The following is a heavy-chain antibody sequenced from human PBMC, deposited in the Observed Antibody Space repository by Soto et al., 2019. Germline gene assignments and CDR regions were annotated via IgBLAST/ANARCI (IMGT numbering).Heavy chain of an antibody. D-gene: IGHD6-19*01. CDR2: IYYSGST. CDR1: GGSISSYY. J-gene: IGHJ4*02. V-gene: IGHV4-59*01. CDR3: ARVRYSSGLTKLFDY. Sequence: SETLSLTCTVSGGSISSYYWSWIRQPPGKGLEWIGYIYYSGSTNYNPSLKSRVTISVDTSKNQFSLKLSSVTAADTAVYYCARVRYSSGLTKLFDYWGQGTLVTVS.